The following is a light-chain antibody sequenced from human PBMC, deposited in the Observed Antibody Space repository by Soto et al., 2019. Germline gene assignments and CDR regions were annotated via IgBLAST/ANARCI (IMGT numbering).Light chain of an antibody. J-gene: IGKJ5*01. Sequence: VMTQSPATLSVSAGERATLSCRARQSVRSNLAWYQQKPGQAPRLLIYDASTRATGIPARFSGSGSGTEFILTISSLQSEDSAVYYCQQRHMWPITFGQGTRLEI. CDR2: DAS. V-gene: IGKV3D-15*01. CDR1: QSVRSN. CDR3: QQRHMWPIT.